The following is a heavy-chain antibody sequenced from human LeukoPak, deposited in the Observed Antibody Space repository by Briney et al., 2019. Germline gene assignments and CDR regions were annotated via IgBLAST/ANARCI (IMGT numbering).Heavy chain of an antibody. CDR3: TTDPTLAAAGPIPYYYYDMDV. D-gene: IGHD6-13*01. J-gene: IGHJ6*03. CDR1: GLTFSNAW. V-gene: IGHV3-15*01. Sequence: GGSLRLSCAASGLTFSNAWMSWVRQAPGKGLEWVGRIKSKTDGGTTDYAAPVKGRFTISRDDSKNTLYLQMNSLKTEDTAVYYCTTDPTLAAAGPIPYYYYDMDVWGKGTTVTVSS. CDR2: IKSKTDGGTT.